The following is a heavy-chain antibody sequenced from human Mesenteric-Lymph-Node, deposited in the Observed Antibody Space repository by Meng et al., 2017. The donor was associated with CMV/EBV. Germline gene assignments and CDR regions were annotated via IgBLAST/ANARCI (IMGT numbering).Heavy chain of an antibody. J-gene: IGHJ4*02. D-gene: IGHD1-1*01. CDR3: ARWNDVDRVYWNGVDLMYSFDL. V-gene: IGHV3-21*01. CDR2: LSGSTNHI. CDR1: GFSPSTYS. Sequence: GGSLRLSCAVSGFSPSTYSMNWVRQAPGRGLEWVSSLSGSTNHIYYADSVKGRFTISRDNAKNSLFLQMNDLTTEDTAVYFCARWNDVDRVYWNGVDLMYSFDLWGQGILVTVSS.